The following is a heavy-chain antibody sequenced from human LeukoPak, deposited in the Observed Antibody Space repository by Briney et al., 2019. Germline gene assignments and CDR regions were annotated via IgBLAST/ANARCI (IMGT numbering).Heavy chain of an antibody. CDR2: IYYSGST. CDR1: GGSINSYY. Sequence: PSETLSLTCTVSGGSINSYYWSWIRQPPGKGLEWIGYIYYSGSTNYNPSFKSRVTISIDTPKNQFSLRLSSVTAADTAVYYCASAHGSGSYYPGHLDYWGQGTLVTVSS. V-gene: IGHV4-59*12. J-gene: IGHJ4*02. D-gene: IGHD3-10*01. CDR3: ASAHGSGSYYPGHLDY.